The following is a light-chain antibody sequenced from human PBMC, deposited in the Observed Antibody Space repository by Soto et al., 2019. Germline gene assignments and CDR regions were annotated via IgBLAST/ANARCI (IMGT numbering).Light chain of an antibody. CDR1: QSISIN. CDR3: QQYNNWPPIT. CDR2: GAS. V-gene: IGKV3D-15*01. Sequence: EIVLTQSPATLSLSPGERATLSCRASQSISINLAWYQHKPGQAPRLLIHGASTRATGVPARISGSGSGTEFTLTISSLQSEDFAVYYCQQYNNWPPITFGQGTRLEIK. J-gene: IGKJ5*01.